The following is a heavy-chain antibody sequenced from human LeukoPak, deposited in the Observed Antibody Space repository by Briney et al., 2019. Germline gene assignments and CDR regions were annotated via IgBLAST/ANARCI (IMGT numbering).Heavy chain of an antibody. V-gene: IGHV1-46*01. CDR3: AREFTTYGDYYAFDI. D-gene: IGHD4-17*01. Sequence: GASVKVSCKASGYTFTSYYMHWVRQAPGQGLEWMGIINPSGGSTSYAQKFQGRVTMTRDMSTSTVYMELSGLRSEDTAVYYCAREFTTYGDYYAFDIWGQGTMVTVSS. J-gene: IGHJ3*02. CDR1: GYTFTSYY. CDR2: INPSGGST.